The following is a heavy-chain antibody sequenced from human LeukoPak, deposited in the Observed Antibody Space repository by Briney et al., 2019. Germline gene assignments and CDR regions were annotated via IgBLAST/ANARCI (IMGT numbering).Heavy chain of an antibody. CDR1: GGSISSHY. J-gene: IGHJ5*02. V-gene: IGHV4-59*11. CDR3: ARGGTTVTPGLLWFDP. D-gene: IGHD4-17*01. Sequence: PSETLSLTCSVSGGSISSHYWSWIRQPPGKGLEWIGDIYYSGSTKYNPPLKSRVTISVDTSKNQFSLKLSSVTAADTAVYYCARGGTTVTPGLLWFDPWGQGTLVTVSS. CDR2: IYYSGST.